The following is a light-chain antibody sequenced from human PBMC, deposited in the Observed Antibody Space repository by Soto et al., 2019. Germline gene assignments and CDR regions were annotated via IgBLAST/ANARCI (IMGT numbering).Light chain of an antibody. CDR1: QSVTGN. Sequence: EIVMTQSPGSLSVSPGETATLSCRASQSVTGNLAWFQQKPGQAPRLLIYAASTRATGVPVRFSGSGSGTEFTLTISSLQSEDFAISFCQQYHDWPPVTFGQGTRLEVK. J-gene: IGKJ5*01. V-gene: IGKV3-15*01. CDR3: QQYHDWPPVT. CDR2: AAS.